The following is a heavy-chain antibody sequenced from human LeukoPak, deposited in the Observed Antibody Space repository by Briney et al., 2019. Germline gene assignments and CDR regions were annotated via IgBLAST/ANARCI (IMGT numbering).Heavy chain of an antibody. CDR1: GYSFTTYW. J-gene: IGHJ5*02. CDR2: IYPGDSDT. V-gene: IGHV5-51*01. D-gene: IGHD1-7*01. CDR3: ARHETTGTTYWFDP. Sequence: GESLKISCKASGYSFTTYWIGWVRQMPGKGLEWMGIIYPGDSDTRYSPSFQGQVTISADKSISTAYLQWSSLKTSDTAMYYCARHETTGTTYWFDPWGQGTLVTVSS.